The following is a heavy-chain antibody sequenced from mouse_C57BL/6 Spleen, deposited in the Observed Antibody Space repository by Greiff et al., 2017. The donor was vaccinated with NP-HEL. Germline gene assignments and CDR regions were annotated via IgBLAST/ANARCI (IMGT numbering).Heavy chain of an antibody. D-gene: IGHD4-1*01. CDR1: GYTFTSYW. CDR2: IHPNSGST. J-gene: IGHJ3*01. V-gene: IGHV1-64*01. Sequence: VQLQQSGAELVKPGASVKLSCKASGYTFTSYWMHWVKQRPGQGLEWIGMIHPNSGSTNYNEKFKSKATLTVDKSSRTAYMQLSSLTSEDTAVYLCASLTGPSFAYWGQGTLVTVSA. CDR3: ASLTGPSFAY.